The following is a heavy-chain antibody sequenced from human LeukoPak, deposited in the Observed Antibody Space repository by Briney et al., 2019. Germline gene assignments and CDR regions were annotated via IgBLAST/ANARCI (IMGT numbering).Heavy chain of an antibody. CDR2: INHSGST. J-gene: IGHJ4*02. V-gene: IGHV4-34*01. D-gene: IGHD3-3*01. CDR3: AGGPYYDFWSGYTWNYFDY. Sequence: SETLSLTCAVYGESFSGYYWSRIRQPPGKGLEWIGEINHSGSTNYNPSLESRVTISVDTSKNQFSLKLSSVTAADTAVYYCAGGPYYDFWSGYTWNYFDYWGQGTLVTVSS. CDR1: GESFSGYY.